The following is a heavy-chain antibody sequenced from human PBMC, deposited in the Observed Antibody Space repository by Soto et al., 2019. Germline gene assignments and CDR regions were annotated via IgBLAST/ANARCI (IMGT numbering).Heavy chain of an antibody. Sequence: ASVKVSCKASGYTFTSNFISWVRQAPGQGLEWMGWISADKGNTNYAQKLQGRVTMTRDTSTSTVYMELRSLRSEDTAVYFCARDRAHGFDIWGQGTMVTVSS. CDR3: ARDRAHGFDI. CDR2: ISADKGNT. CDR1: GYTFTSNF. J-gene: IGHJ3*02. V-gene: IGHV1-18*01.